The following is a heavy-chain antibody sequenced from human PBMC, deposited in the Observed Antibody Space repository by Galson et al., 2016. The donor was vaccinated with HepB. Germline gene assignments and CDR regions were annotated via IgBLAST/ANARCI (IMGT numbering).Heavy chain of an antibody. CDR3: AKQGLFRGSDS. V-gene: IGHV4-31*03. Sequence: TLSLTCTVSGDSINSGFYWSWIRQHPGKGLEWIGHIYHSGTTYYNPSVQSRVTISVDKSKNQFSLRLRSVTAADTAVYFCAKQGLFRGSDSWGQGTLVTVSS. D-gene: IGHD1-26*01. J-gene: IGHJ4*02. CDR1: GDSINSGFY. CDR2: IYHSGTT.